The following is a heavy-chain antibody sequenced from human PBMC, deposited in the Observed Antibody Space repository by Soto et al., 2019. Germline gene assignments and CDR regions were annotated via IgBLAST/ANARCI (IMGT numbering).Heavy chain of an antibody. CDR3: AKDLLRYFDWSPLDY. CDR2: ISYDESNK. J-gene: IGHJ4*02. Sequence: PGGSLRLSCAASGFPFSSYGMHWVRQAPGKGLEWVAVISYDESNKYYADSVKGRFTISRDNSKNTLYLQMNSLRAEDTAVYYCAKDLLRYFDWSPLDYWGQGTLVTVSS. CDR1: GFPFSSYG. D-gene: IGHD3-9*01. V-gene: IGHV3-30*18.